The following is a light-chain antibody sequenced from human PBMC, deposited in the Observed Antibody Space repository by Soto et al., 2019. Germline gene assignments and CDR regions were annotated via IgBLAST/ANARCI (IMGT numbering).Light chain of an antibody. J-gene: IGKJ1*01. CDR3: QQYGGSPRT. CDR1: QTVRNNY. CDR2: DAS. V-gene: IGKV3-20*01. Sequence: EFVLTQSPGTLSLSPGERATLSCSASQTVRNNYLAWYQQKPGQAPRLLIYDASSRATGIPDRFSGSGSGTDFTLTITRLEPEDFAVYYCQQYGGSPRTFGQGTKVDIK.